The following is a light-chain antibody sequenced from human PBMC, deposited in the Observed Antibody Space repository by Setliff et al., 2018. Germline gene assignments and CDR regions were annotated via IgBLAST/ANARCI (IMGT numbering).Light chain of an antibody. CDR2: RNN. J-gene: IGLJ1*01. Sequence: QSAMTQPPSASGTPGQRVTISCSGSSSNIGSNTVNWYQQLPGTAPKLLISRNNQRPSGVPDRFSGSKSGTSASLAISGLQSEDEADYYCAAWDDSLNGYVFGTGTKVTVL. CDR3: AAWDDSLNGYV. V-gene: IGLV1-44*01. CDR1: SSNIGSNT.